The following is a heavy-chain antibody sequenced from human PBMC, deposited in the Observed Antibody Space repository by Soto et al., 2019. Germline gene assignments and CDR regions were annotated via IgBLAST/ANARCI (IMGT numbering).Heavy chain of an antibody. CDR1: GFSFSSYA. Sequence: EVHLLESGGGLVQPGGSLRLSCAASGFSFSSYAMNWVRQAPGKGLEWVSAISGSGGNTFYADSVKGRFTISRDNSKNTLFLQMHSLRAEDTAIYYCAMLNSGSYSYHGMDVWGQGTTVTVSS. V-gene: IGHV3-23*01. CDR3: AMLNSGSYSYHGMDV. CDR2: ISGSGGNT. J-gene: IGHJ6*02. D-gene: IGHD1-26*01.